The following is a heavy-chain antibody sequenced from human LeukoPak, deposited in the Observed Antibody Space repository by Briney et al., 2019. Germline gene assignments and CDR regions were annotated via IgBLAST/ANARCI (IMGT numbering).Heavy chain of an antibody. CDR3: AKDGSWSCTD. Sequence: RGSLRLSCGAPGFTFSSSAMHWVRQGPGKGLEWVAYIAHHGNNKYYADSVKGRFTISRDNSKGSLYLQMNSLRADDTAVYYCAKDGSWSCTDWGQGTLVRVSS. J-gene: IGHJ4*02. CDR1: GFTFSSSA. D-gene: IGHD2-8*02. CDR2: IAHHGNNK. V-gene: IGHV3-30*02.